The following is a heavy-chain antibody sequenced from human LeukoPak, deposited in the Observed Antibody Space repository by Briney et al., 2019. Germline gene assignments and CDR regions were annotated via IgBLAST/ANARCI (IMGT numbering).Heavy chain of an antibody. CDR1: RFTFSSYG. J-gene: IGHJ6*03. D-gene: IGHD2-8*01. CDR2: IQYDGSNE. CDR3: AKDRCSNGVGCYYYYMDV. Sequence: GGSLRPSCAASRFTFSSYGMHWVRQAPGKGLEWVAYIQYDGSNEQYADSVKGRFSISRDSSKNILYLQMNSLRAEDTAVYYCAKDRCSNGVGCYYYYMDVWGKGTTVTISS. V-gene: IGHV3-30*02.